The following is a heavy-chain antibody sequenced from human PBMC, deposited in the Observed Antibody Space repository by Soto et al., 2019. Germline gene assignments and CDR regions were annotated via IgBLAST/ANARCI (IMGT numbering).Heavy chain of an antibody. Sequence: LSLTFTVSGGSISSGGYYWSWIRQHPGKGLEWIGYIYYSGSTYYNPSLKSRVTISVDTSKNQFSLKLSSVTAADTAVYYCARAASGGYYKPFNFDYWGQGTLVTVSS. D-gene: IGHD3-22*01. V-gene: IGHV4-31*03. CDR1: GGSISSGGYY. CDR3: ARAASGGYYKPFNFDY. CDR2: IYYSGST. J-gene: IGHJ4*02.